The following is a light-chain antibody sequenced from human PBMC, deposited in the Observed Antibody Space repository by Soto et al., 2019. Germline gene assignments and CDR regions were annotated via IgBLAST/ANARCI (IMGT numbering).Light chain of an antibody. J-gene: IGKJ2*01. CDR3: QQYKNWPPYT. Sequence: EIVMTQSPATLSVSPGERATLSCRASQSVGSNVAWYQQKPGQAPRLLIYGASAGAPGVPDRFRGSGSGTEFTLTISSLQSEDFAVYYCQQYKNWPPYTFGQGTKLEIK. CDR2: GAS. V-gene: IGKV3-15*01. CDR1: QSVGSN.